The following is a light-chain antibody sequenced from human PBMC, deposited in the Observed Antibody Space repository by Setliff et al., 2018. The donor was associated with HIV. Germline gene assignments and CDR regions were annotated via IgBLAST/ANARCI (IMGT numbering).Light chain of an antibody. CDR1: QSGLYSTKHY. CDR2: WAS. V-gene: IGKV4-1*01. CDR3: QQYYSTPYT. Sequence: EIVMTQSRDSLAVSLGERATINCKCSQSGLYSTKHYLSWYQQKSGQPPKLLIDWASTRESGVPDRLSGSGSGTDFTLPISSLQAEDVAVYYCQQYYSTPYTFGQGTKWIS. J-gene: IGKJ2*01.